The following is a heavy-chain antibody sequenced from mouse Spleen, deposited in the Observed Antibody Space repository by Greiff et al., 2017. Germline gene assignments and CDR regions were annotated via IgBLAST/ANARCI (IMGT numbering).Heavy chain of an antibody. J-gene: IGHJ2*01. CDR2: ISYDGSN. V-gene: IGHV3-6*01. D-gene: IGHD4-1*01. CDR1: GYSITSGYY. Sequence: DVQLQESGPGLVKPSQSLSLTCSVTGYSITSGYYWNWIRQFPGNKLEWMGYISYDGSNNYNPSLKNRISITRDTSKNQFFLKLNSVTTEDTATYYCARGPLLTGTLDYWGQGTTLTVSS. CDR3: ARGPLLTGTLDY.